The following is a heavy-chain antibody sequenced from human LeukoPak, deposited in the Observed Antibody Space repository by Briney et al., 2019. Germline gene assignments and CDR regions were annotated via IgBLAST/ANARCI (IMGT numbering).Heavy chain of an antibody. J-gene: IGHJ4*02. CDR1: GFTFTSYA. D-gene: IGHD3-10*01. CDR3: AKGYNSGSYSELDY. V-gene: IGHV3-23*01. CDR2: ISGSGGDT. Sequence: GVLRLSCAASGFTFTSYAMSWVRQAPGKGLEWVSGISGSGGDTFYADSVKGRFTISRDNSKNTLYLQMNSLRAEDTAVYYCAKGYNSGSYSELDYWGQGTLVTVSS.